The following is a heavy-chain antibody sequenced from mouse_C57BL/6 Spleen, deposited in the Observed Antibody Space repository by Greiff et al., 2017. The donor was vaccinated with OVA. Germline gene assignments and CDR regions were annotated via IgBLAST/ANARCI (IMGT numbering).Heavy chain of an antibody. D-gene: IGHD2-4*01. CDR2: INPNNGGT. CDR3: ARKDYDHWYFDV. Sequence: EVKLQQSGPELVKPGASVKISCKASGYTFTDYYMNWVKQSHGKSLEWIGDINPNNGGTSYNQKFKGKATLTVDKSSSTAYMELRSLTSEDSAVYYCARKDYDHWYFDVWGTGTTVTVSS. J-gene: IGHJ1*03. V-gene: IGHV1-26*01. CDR1: GYTFTDYY.